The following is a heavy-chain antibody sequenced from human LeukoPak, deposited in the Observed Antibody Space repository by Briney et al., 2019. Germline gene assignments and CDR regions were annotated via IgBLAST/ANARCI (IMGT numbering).Heavy chain of an antibody. CDR3: AGKAVAGPYFDY. CDR1: GGAFSGYY. V-gene: IGHV4-34*01. J-gene: IGHJ4*02. CDR2: INHRGST. Sequence: SETLSLTCVVYGGAFSGYYWSWIRQPPGKGLEWIGEINHRGSTNYNPSLKSRVSISVDTSKNQFSLKLTTVTAADTAVYYCAGKAVAGPYFDYWGQGTLVTVSS. D-gene: IGHD6-19*01.